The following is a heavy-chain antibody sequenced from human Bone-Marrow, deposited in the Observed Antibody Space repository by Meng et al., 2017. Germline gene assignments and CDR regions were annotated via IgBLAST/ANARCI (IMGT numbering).Heavy chain of an antibody. CDR3: ARGLVDTATIYYFDY. J-gene: IGHJ4*02. CDR1: GFTVSSNY. Sequence: GESLRLSCAAAGFTVSSNYMSWVRQAPGKGLEWVSVIYSGGSTYYADSVKGRFTISRHNSKNTLYLQMNSLRAEDTAVYYCARGLVDTATIYYFDYWGQGTLVTVSS. CDR2: IYSGGST. V-gene: IGHV3-53*04. D-gene: IGHD5-18*01.